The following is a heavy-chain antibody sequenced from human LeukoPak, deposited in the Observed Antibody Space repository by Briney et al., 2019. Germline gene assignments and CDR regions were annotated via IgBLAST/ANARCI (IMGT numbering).Heavy chain of an antibody. D-gene: IGHD6-13*01. CDR2: IYTSGST. J-gene: IGHJ4*02. Sequence: SETLSLTCTVSDGSITNYDWSWIRQPAGKGLEWIGRIYTSGSTNYNPSLKSRVTISVDTSKNQFSLRLSSVTAADTAVYYCARSLRIAAAFFDYWGQGTLVTVSS. CDR1: DGSITNYD. CDR3: ARSLRIAAAFFDY. V-gene: IGHV4-4*07.